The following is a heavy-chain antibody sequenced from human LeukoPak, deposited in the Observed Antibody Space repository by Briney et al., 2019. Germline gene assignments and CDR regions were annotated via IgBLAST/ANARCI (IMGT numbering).Heavy chain of an antibody. J-gene: IGHJ5*02. Sequence: SETLSLTCTVSGYSISSGYYWGWIRQPPGKGLEWIGSIYHSGSTYYNPSLKSRVTISVDTSKNQFSLKLSSVTAADTAVYYCARLYYDMLTGYYKGNWFDPWGQGTLVTVSS. CDR3: ARLYYDMLTGYYKGNWFDP. CDR2: IYHSGST. V-gene: IGHV4-38-2*02. CDR1: GYSISSGYY. D-gene: IGHD3-9*01.